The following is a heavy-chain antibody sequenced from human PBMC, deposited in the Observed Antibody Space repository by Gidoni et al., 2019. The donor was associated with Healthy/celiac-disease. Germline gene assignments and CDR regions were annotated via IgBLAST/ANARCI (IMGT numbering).Heavy chain of an antibody. CDR3: ARGRSFHRGYCSGGSCLYYFDY. V-gene: IGHV4-34*01. CDR2: INHSGST. D-gene: IGHD2-15*01. CDR1: GGSFSGYY. J-gene: IGHJ4*02. Sequence: QVQLQQWGAGLLKPSETLSLTCAVYGGSFSGYYWSWTRQPPGKGLEWIGEINHSGSTNYNPSLKSRVTISVDTSKNQFSLKLSSVTAADTAVYYCARGRSFHRGYCSGGSCLYYFDYWGQGTLVTVSS.